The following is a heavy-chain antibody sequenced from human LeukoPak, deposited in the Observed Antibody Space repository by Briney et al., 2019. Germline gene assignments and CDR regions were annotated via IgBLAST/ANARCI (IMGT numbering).Heavy chain of an antibody. CDR1: GFTFTHYG. CDR2: INNSGST. J-gene: IGHJ5*02. D-gene: IGHD6-13*01. Sequence: AGYLRLSCAASGFTFTHYGMNWIRQPPGKGLEWIEEINNSGSTNDQTSLKSRGAISVDTSKNQCSLKMSSVTAADTAVYYCARGRGAAAGRPGWMDPWGQGTLVTVSS. V-gene: IGHV4-34*01. CDR3: ARGRGAAAGRPGWMDP.